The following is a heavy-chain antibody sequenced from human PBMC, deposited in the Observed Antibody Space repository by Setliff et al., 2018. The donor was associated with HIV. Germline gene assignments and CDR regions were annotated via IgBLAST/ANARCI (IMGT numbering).Heavy chain of an antibody. V-gene: IGHV7-4-1*01. CDR1: GYTFTNYA. D-gene: IGHD3-3*01. Sequence: GASVKVSCKASGYTFTNYAINWVRQAPGQGLEWMGWINTNTGNPTYAQGFTGRFVFSLDTSVSTAYLQIFSLKAEDTAVYYCTRDHTPPPNYDFWSGQIDLRNIFYYMDVWGTGSPVTVSS. J-gene: IGHJ6*03. CDR3: TRDHTPPPNYDFWSGQIDLRNIFYYMDV. CDR2: INTNTGNP.